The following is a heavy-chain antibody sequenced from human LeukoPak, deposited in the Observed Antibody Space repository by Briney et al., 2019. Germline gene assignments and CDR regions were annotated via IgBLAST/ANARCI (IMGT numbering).Heavy chain of an antibody. Sequence: SETLSLTCTVSGGSVSSYYWSWIRQPPGKGLEWIGEINHSGSTNYNPSLKSRVTISVDTSKNQFSLKLSSVTAADTAVYYCARGQQHEDYWGQGTLVTVSS. CDR2: INHSGST. J-gene: IGHJ4*02. CDR1: GGSVSSYY. D-gene: IGHD5-18*01. CDR3: ARGQQHEDY. V-gene: IGHV4-34*01.